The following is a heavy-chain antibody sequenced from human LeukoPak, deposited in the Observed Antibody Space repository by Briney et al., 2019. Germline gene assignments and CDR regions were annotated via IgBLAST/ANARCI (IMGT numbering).Heavy chain of an antibody. V-gene: IGHV3-72*01. J-gene: IGHJ4*02. CDR3: AREYYSRLDY. Sequence: GGSLRLSCAAPRFSFSDNYMDWVRQAPGKGLEWVGRIRNKAKTYTTDYAASVRGRFTISRDDSKNSLYLEMNSLKTEDTAAYYCAREYYSRLDYWGQGTLVTVSS. CDR1: RFSFSDNY. D-gene: IGHD3-10*01. CDR2: IRNKAKTYTT.